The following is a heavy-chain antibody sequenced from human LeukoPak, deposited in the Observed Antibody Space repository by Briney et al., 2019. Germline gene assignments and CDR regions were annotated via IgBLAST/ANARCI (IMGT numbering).Heavy chain of an antibody. J-gene: IGHJ4*02. CDR1: GGTFSSYA. CDR3: ARDGAKIAAAGTFDY. V-gene: IGHV1-69*06. CDR2: IIPIFGTA. Sequence: SVKVSCKAPGGTFSSYAISWVRQAPGQGLEWMGGIIPIFGTANYAQKFQGRVTITADKSTSTAYMELSSLRSEDTAVYYCARDGAKIAAAGTFDYWGQGTLVTVSS. D-gene: IGHD6-13*01.